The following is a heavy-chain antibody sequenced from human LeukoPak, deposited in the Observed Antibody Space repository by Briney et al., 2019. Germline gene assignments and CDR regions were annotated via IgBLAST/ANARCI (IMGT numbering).Heavy chain of an antibody. J-gene: IGHJ6*03. V-gene: IGHV5-51*01. CDR1: GYSFTSYW. Sequence: GESLKISCKGSGYSFTSYWIGWVRQMPGKGLEWMGIIYPGDSDTRYSPSFQGQVTISADKSISTAYLQWSSLKASDTAMYYARQEQQLVLGSLSYYYYMDVWGKGTTVTVSS. CDR2: IYPGDSDT. D-gene: IGHD6-13*01. CDR3: ARQEQQLVLGSLSYYYYMDV.